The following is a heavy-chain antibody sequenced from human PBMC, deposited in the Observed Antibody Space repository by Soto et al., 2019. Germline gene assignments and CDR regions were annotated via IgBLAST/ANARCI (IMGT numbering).Heavy chain of an antibody. CDR3: AKDFGSCSSGWYFHL. D-gene: IGHD2-15*01. Sequence: EVQLVESGGGLVQPGRSLRLSCAASGFTFDDYAMHWVRQAPGKGLEWVSGISWNSGSIAYADSVKGRFTISRDNAKNSRHLQMNSLRAEDTAFYYCAKDFGSCSSGWYFHLWGRRTLVTVSS. CDR1: GFTFDDYA. J-gene: IGHJ2*01. V-gene: IGHV3-9*01. CDR2: ISWNSGSI.